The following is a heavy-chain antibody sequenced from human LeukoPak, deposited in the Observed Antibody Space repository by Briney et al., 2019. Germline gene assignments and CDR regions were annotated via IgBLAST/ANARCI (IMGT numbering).Heavy chain of an antibody. D-gene: IGHD1-1*01. CDR3: ARDLKTGTWNFYYGMDV. CDR1: GFTFSSYS. V-gene: IGHV3-21*01. Sequence: GGSLRLYCAASGFTFSSYSMNWVRQAPGKGLEGVSSISSSSSYIDYADSGKGRFTISRDTAKNSLYLPMNSLRAEDTAVYYCARDLKTGTWNFYYGMDVWGQGTTVTVSS. CDR2: ISSSSSYI. J-gene: IGHJ6*02.